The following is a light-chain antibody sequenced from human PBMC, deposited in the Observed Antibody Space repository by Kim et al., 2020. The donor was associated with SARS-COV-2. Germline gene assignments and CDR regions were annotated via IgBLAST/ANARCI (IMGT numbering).Light chain of an antibody. CDR2: AAS. CDR1: QDIANT. CDR3: QKYNSAPWT. Sequence: ASVRDRVTITCRASQDIANTLAWYRQKTGKVPQVLIYAASTLQSGVPSRFSGSGSGTEFTLTIGSLQTEDVATYYCQKYNSAPWTFGPGTKVDIK. J-gene: IGKJ1*01. V-gene: IGKV1-27*01.